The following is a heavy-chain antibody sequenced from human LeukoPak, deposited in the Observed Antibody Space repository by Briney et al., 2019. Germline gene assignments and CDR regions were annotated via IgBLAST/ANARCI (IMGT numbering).Heavy chain of an antibody. Sequence: GGSLRLSCTASGFTFSSYWMNWVRQAPGKGLEGVANIKQDGSEKYYVDSAKGRFTISRDNAKKSLYLQMNSLRAEDTAVYYCARETEMANLDYWGQGTLVTVSS. V-gene: IGHV3-7*04. CDR1: GFTFSSYW. CDR2: IKQDGSEK. CDR3: ARETEMANLDY. D-gene: IGHD5-24*01. J-gene: IGHJ4*02.